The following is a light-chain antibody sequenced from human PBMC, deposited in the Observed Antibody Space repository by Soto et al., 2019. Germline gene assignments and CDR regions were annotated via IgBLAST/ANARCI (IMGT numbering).Light chain of an antibody. J-gene: IGKJ1*01. CDR3: QHYNSYSEA. Sequence: EIVMTQSPVTLSVSQGERATLSCRASQNISRSLAWYQQKPGQGPSLLIYGTSTRAGGVPSRFSGSGSGTEFTLTISSLQPDDFAPYYCQHYNSYSEAFGQGTKVDIK. CDR1: QNISRS. V-gene: IGKV3-15*01. CDR2: GTS.